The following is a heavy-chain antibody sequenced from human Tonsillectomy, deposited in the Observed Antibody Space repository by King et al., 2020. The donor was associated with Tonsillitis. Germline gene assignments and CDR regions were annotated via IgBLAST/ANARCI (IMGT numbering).Heavy chain of an antibody. V-gene: IGHV1-69*01. CDR2: IIPLLYTP. J-gene: IGHJ4*02. CDR3: ARDNGFGSGTYYITGY. D-gene: IGHD3-10*01. CDR1: GGTFSSYA. Sequence: VQLVQSGAEVKKPGSSVKVSCKASGGTFSSYAISSVRQAPGQGLECMGGIIPLLYTPRYAQKFHGRVTITADESTSTAYMELSSLRSEDTALYYCARDNGFGSGTYYITGYWGQGTLVTVSS.